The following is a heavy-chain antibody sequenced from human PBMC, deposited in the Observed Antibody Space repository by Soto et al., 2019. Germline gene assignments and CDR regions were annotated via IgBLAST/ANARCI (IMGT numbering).Heavy chain of an antibody. CDR1: GYSFTSYY. CDR2: INPSGGST. Sequence: ASVKVSCKASGYSFTSYYMHWVRQAPGQGLEWMGIINPSGGSTSYAQKVQGRVTMTRDTSTSTVYMELSSLRSDDTAVYYCTSTYFFDYWGQGTLVTVSS. J-gene: IGHJ4*02. D-gene: IGHD4-4*01. CDR3: TSTYFFDY. V-gene: IGHV1-46*01.